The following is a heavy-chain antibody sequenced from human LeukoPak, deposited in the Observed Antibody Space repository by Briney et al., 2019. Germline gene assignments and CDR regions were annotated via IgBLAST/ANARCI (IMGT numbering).Heavy chain of an antibody. J-gene: IGHJ5*02. V-gene: IGHV4-34*01. CDR1: GGSFSGYY. Sequence: SETLSLTCAVYGGSFSGYYWSWIRQPPGRGLEWIGEINHSGSTNYNPSLKSRVTISVDTSKNQFSLKLSSVTAADTAVYYCARGNLYCSGGSCYGGWFDPWGQGTLVTVSS. CDR3: ARGNLYCSGGSCYGGWFDP. D-gene: IGHD2-15*01. CDR2: INHSGST.